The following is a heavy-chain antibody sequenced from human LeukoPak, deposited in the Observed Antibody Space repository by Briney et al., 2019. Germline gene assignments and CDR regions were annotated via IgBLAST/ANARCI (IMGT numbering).Heavy chain of an antibody. D-gene: IGHD6-19*01. CDR1: GGSISSYY. CDR2: IYYSGST. CDR3: ARVPVAGKSYRYFDL. V-gene: IGHV4-59*01. J-gene: IGHJ2*01. Sequence: SETLSLTCTVSGGSISSYYWSWIRQPPGKGLEWIGYIYYSGSTNYNPSLKSRVTISVDTSKNQFSLKLSSVTAADTAVYYCARVPVAGKSYRYFDLWGRGTLVTVSS.